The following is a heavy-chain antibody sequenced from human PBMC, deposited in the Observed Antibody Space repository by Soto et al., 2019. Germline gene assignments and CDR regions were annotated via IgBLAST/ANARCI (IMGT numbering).Heavy chain of an antibody. V-gene: IGHV4-39*01. CDR3: ASRLYDFWSGYYLGYYYYGMDV. CDR2: IYYSGST. CDR1: GGSISSSSYY. Sequence: SETLSLTCTVSGGSISSSSYYWGWIRQPPGKGLEWIGSIYYSGSTYYNPSLKSRVTISVDTSKNQFSLKLSSVTAADTAVYYCASRLYDFWSGYYLGYYYYGMDVWGQGTTVT. D-gene: IGHD3-3*01. J-gene: IGHJ6*02.